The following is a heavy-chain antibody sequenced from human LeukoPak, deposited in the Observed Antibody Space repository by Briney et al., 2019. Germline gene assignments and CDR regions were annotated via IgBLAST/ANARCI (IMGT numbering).Heavy chain of an antibody. CDR1: GGSISGYY. D-gene: IGHD1-7*01. V-gene: IGHV4-4*07. J-gene: IGHJ3*02. Sequence: SQTLSLTCSVSGGSISGYYWTWIRQPAGKGLEWSGRVYTSGSTHYNPSLKTRLTMSVDTSKNQFSLKLSSVTAADTAVYYCARLITGTTTAFDIWGQGTMVTVSS. CDR3: ARLITGTTTAFDI. CDR2: VYTSGST.